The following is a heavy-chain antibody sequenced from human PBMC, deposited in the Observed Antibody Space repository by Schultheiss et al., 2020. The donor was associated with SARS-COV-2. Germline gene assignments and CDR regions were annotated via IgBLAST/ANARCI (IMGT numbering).Heavy chain of an antibody. J-gene: IGHJ1*01. D-gene: IGHD6-19*01. Sequence: GGSLRLSCAASGFTFSSCSLNWFRQAPGKGLEWVSYISSSSSTIYYADSVKGRFTISRDNAKNSLYLQMNSLRAEDTAVYYCAREEGGWRYFQHWGQGTLVTVSS. V-gene: IGHV3-48*04. CDR2: ISSSSSTI. CDR3: AREEGGWRYFQH. CDR1: GFTFSSCS.